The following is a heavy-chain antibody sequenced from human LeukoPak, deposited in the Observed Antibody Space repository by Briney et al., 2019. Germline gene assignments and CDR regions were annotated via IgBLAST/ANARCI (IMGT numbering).Heavy chain of an antibody. J-gene: IGHJ6*02. CDR1: GFTVSSNY. CDR3: ARGGNSIPYYYYGMDV. Sequence: GGSLRLSCAASGFTVSSNYMSWVRQAPGKGLEWVANIKQDGSEKYYVDSVKGRFTISRDNAKNSLYLQMNSLRAEDTAVYYCARGGNSIPYYYYGMDVWGQGTTVTVSS. CDR2: IKQDGSEK. D-gene: IGHD2-21*01. V-gene: IGHV3-7*01.